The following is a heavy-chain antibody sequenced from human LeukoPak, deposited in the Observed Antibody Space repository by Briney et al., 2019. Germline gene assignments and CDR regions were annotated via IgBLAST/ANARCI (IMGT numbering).Heavy chain of an antibody. D-gene: IGHD6-13*01. J-gene: IGHJ4*02. CDR2: INGDGSNT. V-gene: IGHV3-74*01. CDR3: ARVVSTSED. CDR1: GFTFSSYW. Sequence: PGGSLRLSCAASGFTFSSYWMHWVRQAPGKGLVWVSRINGDGSNTSYADSVKGRFMISRDNAKNTLYLQMNSLRAKDTAVYYCARVVSTSEDWGQGTLVTVSS.